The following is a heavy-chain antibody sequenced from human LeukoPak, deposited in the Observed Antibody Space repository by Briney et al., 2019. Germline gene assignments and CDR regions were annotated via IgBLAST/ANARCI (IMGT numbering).Heavy chain of an antibody. CDR3: ARGALRFDY. CDR1: GGSISSCH. V-gene: IGHV4-59*01. Sequence: KPSETLSLTCTVSGGSISSCHWSWIRQPPGKELEWIGYIYYSGSTNYNPSLKSRVTISVDTSKKQFSLKLSSVTAADTAVYYCARGALRFDYWGQGTLVTVSS. CDR2: IYYSGST. J-gene: IGHJ4*02.